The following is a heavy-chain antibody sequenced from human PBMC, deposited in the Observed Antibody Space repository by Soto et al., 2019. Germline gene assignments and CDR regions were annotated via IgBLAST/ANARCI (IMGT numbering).Heavy chain of an antibody. V-gene: IGHV1-18*01. Sequence: ASVKVSCKASGYTFTSYGISWVRQAPGQGLEGMGWISAYNGNTNYAQKLQGRVTMTTDTSTSTAYMELRSLRSDDTAVYYCARDIVVVVAATPRFGDGMDVRGHGTTVTVSS. CDR2: ISAYNGNT. CDR1: GYTFTSYG. J-gene: IGHJ6*02. CDR3: ARDIVVVVAATPRFGDGMDV. D-gene: IGHD2-15*01.